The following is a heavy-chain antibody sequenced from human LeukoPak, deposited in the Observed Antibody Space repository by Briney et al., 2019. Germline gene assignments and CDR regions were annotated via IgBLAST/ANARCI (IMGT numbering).Heavy chain of an antibody. J-gene: IGHJ3*02. CDR2: INPSGGST. V-gene: IGHV1-46*01. Sequence: ASVKVSCKASGYTFTSYYMHWVRQAPGQGLEWMGIINPSGGSTSYAQKFQGRVTMTRDTSKSTVYMELSSLRSEDTAVYYCARVLYYYDSSGYSNDAFDIWGQGTMVTVSS. D-gene: IGHD3-22*01. CDR3: ARVLYYYDSSGYSNDAFDI. CDR1: GYTFTSYY.